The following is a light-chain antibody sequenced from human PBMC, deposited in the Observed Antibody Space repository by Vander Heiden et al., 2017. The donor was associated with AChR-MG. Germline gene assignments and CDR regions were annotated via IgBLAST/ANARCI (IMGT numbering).Light chain of an antibody. CDR2: GAS. Sequence: EIVLTQSTGTLSLSPGERATLSCRASQGVSSIYLAWYQQKPGQAPRLLIYGASSRATGIPDRFSGSGSGTDFTLTISRLEPEDFAVYYCQQYGSSPPYGAYTFGQGTKLEIK. V-gene: IGKV3-20*01. CDR3: QQYGSSPPYGAYT. J-gene: IGKJ2*01. CDR1: QGVSSIY.